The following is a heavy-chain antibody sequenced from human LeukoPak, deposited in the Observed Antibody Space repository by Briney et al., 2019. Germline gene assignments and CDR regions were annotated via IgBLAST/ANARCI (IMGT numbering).Heavy chain of an antibody. D-gene: IGHD1-26*01. J-gene: IGHJ5*02. V-gene: IGHV4-30-2*01. Sequence: SQTLSLTCTVSGGSVRSGGYYWSWIRQPPGKGLEWIGYIYDGGSTYYNPSLKSRVTISVDTSKNQFSLKLSSVTAADTAVYYCARGQVGATYRPYNWFDPWGQGTLVTVSS. CDR2: IYDGGST. CDR1: GGSVRSGGYY. CDR3: ARGQVGATYRPYNWFDP.